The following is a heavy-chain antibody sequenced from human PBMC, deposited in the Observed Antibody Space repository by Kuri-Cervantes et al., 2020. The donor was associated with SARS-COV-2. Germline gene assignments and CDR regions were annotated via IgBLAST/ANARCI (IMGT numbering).Heavy chain of an antibody. D-gene: IGHD2-21*02. CDR3: SLTAIRFRSKTMFDY. J-gene: IGHJ4*02. Sequence: GESLKISCAASGFTFSSYSMNWVRQAPGKGLEWVSSISSSSSYIYYADSVKGRFTISRDNAKNSLYLQMNSLKTEDTAVYYCSLTAIRFRSKTMFDYWGQGTLVTVSS. CDR2: ISSSSSYI. CDR1: GFTFSSYS. V-gene: IGHV3-21*03.